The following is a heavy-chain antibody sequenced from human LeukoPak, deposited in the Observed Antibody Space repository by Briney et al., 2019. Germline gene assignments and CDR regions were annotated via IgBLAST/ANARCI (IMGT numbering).Heavy chain of an antibody. J-gene: IGHJ5*02. CDR3: ARVLTRWFGESENWFDP. Sequence: SETLSLTCTVSGGSISSGSYYWSWIRQPAGKGLEWIGRIYTSGSTNYNPSLKSRVTMSVDTSKNQFSLKLSSVTAADTAVYYCARVLTRWFGESENWFDPWGQGTLVTVSS. D-gene: IGHD3-10*01. V-gene: IGHV4-61*02. CDR1: GGSISSGSYY. CDR2: IYTSGST.